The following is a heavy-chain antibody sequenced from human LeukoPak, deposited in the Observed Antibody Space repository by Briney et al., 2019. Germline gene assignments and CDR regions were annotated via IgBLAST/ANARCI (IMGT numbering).Heavy chain of an antibody. V-gene: IGHV4-34*01. Sequence: PSETLSLTCAVYGGPFSGYYWSWIRQPPGKGLEWIGEINHSGSTNYNPSLKSRVTISVDTSKNQFSLKLSSVTAADTAVYYCARGGHVKYQLRVFDYWGQGTLVTVSS. CDR1: GGPFSGYY. J-gene: IGHJ4*02. CDR3: ARGGHVKYQLRVFDY. CDR2: INHSGST. D-gene: IGHD2-2*01.